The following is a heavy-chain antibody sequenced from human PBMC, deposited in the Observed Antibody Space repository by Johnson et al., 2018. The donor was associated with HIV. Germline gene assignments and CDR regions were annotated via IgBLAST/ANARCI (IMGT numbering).Heavy chain of an antibody. J-gene: IGHJ3*02. D-gene: IGHD1-14*01. CDR2: ISSSGRTT. CDR3: VTRDPTHRPGAFDI. Sequence: QVQLVESGGGLVKAGGSLRLSCAASGFTFSDHYMTWIRQAPGKGLECISSISSSGRTTYYADSVKGRFTISRNNVQNSMLLQMNSLRADDTAVYFCVTRDPTHRPGAFDIWGQGTLVTVSS. CDR1: GFTFSDHY. V-gene: IGHV3-11*04.